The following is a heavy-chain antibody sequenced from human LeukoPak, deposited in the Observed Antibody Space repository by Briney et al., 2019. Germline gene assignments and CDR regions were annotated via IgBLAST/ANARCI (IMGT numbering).Heavy chain of an antibody. V-gene: IGHV3-33*08. CDR3: ARSGEVVTASVFDY. CDR2: IWYDGSNK. Sequence: PGGSLRLSCAASGFTFSSYGMHWVRQAPGKGLEWVAVIWYDGSNKYYADSVKGRFTISRDNSKNTLYLQMNSLRAEDTAVYYCARSGEVVTASVFDYWGQGTLVTVSS. CDR1: GFTFSSYG. J-gene: IGHJ4*02. D-gene: IGHD2-21*02.